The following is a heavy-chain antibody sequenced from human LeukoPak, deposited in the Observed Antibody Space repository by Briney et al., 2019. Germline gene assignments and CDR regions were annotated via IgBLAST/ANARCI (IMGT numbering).Heavy chain of an antibody. J-gene: IGHJ4*02. CDR3: ARRHHFGFLDS. CDR2: IKQDGSEK. CDR1: GVMFPSYW. V-gene: IGHV3-7*04. Sequence: GGSLRLSCSASGVMFPSYWMTWVRQAPGKGLEWVANIKQDGSEKYYVDSVKGRFTISRDNAKNSVYLQMNSLRAEDTAVYYCARRHHFGFLDSWGQGTLVTVSS. D-gene: IGHD3-10*01.